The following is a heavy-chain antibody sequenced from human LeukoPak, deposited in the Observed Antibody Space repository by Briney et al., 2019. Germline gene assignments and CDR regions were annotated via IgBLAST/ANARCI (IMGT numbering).Heavy chain of an antibody. CDR1: GFTFTSYG. J-gene: IGHJ4*02. Sequence: GRSLRLSCAASGFTFTSYGMHWVRQAPGKGLEWVAVILDDGSNKYYADSVKGRFTISRDNSKNTLYLQMNSLRAEDTAVYYCAKDEGQTKLALLVDHWGQGTLVTVSS. V-gene: IGHV3-30*18. CDR3: AKDEGQTKLALLVDH. D-gene: IGHD2-15*01. CDR2: ILDDGSNK.